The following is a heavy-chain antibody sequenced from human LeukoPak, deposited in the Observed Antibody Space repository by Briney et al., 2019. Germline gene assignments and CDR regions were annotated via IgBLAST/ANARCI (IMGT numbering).Heavy chain of an antibody. CDR3: ARGPGYSGSYYRHFDY. CDR2: INHSEST. J-gene: IGHJ4*02. CDR1: GGSFSGYY. V-gene: IGHV4-34*01. Sequence: SETLSLTCAVYGGSFSGYYWSWIRQPPGKGLEWIGEINHSESTNYNPSLKSRVTISVDTSKNQFSLKLSSVTAADTAVYYCARGPGYSGSYYRHFDYWGQGTLVTVSS. D-gene: IGHD1-26*01.